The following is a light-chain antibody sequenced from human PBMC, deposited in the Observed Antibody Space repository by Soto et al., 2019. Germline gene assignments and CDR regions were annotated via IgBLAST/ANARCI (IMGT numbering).Light chain of an antibody. CDR3: QAWDSSTYV. J-gene: IGLJ1*01. CDR1: KLGDKY. CDR2: NDS. V-gene: IGLV3-1*01. Sequence: SYELTQPPSVSVSPGQTASITCSGDKLGDKYACWYQQKPGQSPVLVIYNDSKRPSGIPERFSGSNSGNTATLTISGTQAMDEADYYCQAWDSSTYVFGTGTKLTVL.